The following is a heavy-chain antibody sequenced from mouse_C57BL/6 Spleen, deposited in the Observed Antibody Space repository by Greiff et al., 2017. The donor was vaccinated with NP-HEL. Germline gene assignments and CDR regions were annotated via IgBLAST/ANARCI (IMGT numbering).Heavy chain of an antibody. CDR2: INPGSGGT. CDR1: GYAFTNYL. V-gene: IGHV1-54*01. J-gene: IGHJ2*01. Sequence: QVQLQQSGAELVRPGTSVKVSCKASGYAFTNYLIEWVKQRPGQGLEWIGVINPGSGGTNYNEKFKGKATLTADKSSSTAYMQLSSLTSEDSAVYFCARGGTAQAGYYFDYWDQGTTLTVSS. D-gene: IGHD3-2*02. CDR3: ARGGTAQAGYYFDY.